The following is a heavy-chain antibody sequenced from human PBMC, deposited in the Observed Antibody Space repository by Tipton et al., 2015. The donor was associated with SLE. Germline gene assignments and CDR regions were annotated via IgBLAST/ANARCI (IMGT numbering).Heavy chain of an antibody. J-gene: IGHJ6*02. Sequence: TLSLTCTVSDGSLSSDYWSWIRQPAGKGLEWIGQIYTSGNTIYHPSLKSRVTISLDTSKRHFSLNVASVTAADTAVYYCARGRSSTMYGLDIWGQGTAVTVSS. CDR1: DGSLSSDY. V-gene: IGHV4-4*07. CDR3: ARGRSSTMYGLDI. CDR2: IYTSGNT. D-gene: IGHD2/OR15-2a*01.